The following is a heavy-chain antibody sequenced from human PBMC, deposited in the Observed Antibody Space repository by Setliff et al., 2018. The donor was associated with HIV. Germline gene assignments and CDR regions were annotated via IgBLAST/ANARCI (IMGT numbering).Heavy chain of an antibody. Sequence: SETLSLTCSVSGDSIGAYHWSWIRQPPGRGLEWIGYIHSSGTTHYNPSLSSRVTISFDASKKYFSLKLTSVTAADTAMYYCARGMLRSSWYAHHDAFDIWGQGTMVTVSS. D-gene: IGHD6-13*01. CDR1: GDSIGAYH. J-gene: IGHJ3*02. V-gene: IGHV4-59*01. CDR3: ARGMLRSSWYAHHDAFDI. CDR2: IHSSGTT.